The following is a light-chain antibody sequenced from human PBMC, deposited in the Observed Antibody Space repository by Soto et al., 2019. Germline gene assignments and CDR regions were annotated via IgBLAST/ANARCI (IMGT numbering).Light chain of an antibody. J-gene: IGKJ5*01. Sequence: DIQITQSPSTPSASVGDRVTITFRASQSLNNALAWYQQKPGKAPNLLIYDASTLERGVPSRFSGTGSGTEFTLTISSLQPDDFASYYCQQYHRKSVTFGQGTRLEIK. CDR3: QQYHRKSVT. V-gene: IGKV1-5*01. CDR2: DAS. CDR1: QSLNNA.